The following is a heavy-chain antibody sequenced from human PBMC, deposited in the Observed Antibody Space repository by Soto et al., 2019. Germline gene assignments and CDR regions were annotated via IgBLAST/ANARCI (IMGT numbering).Heavy chain of an antibody. Sequence: SETLSLTCTVSGASVGSCGYYWSWLRQVPGKGLEWIGYIKYSGTTHNSASLKSRVKISIAKSNNQVFLNRRFVTGADRAGYFCARDVRDTGYCYWFDPWGQGILVTVSS. J-gene: IGHJ5*02. CDR2: IKYSGTT. CDR1: GASVGSCGYY. CDR3: ARDVRDTGYCYWFDP. V-gene: IGHV4-31*03. D-gene: IGHD2-21*01.